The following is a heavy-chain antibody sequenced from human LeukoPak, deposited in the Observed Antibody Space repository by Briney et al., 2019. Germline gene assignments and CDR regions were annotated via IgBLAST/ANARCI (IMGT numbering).Heavy chain of an antibody. J-gene: IGHJ4*02. V-gene: IGHV3-23*01. D-gene: IGHD5-12*01. CDR1: GFTFNIFA. CDR2: ISGSGIST. CDR3: AKDQHGYDKPIDY. Sequence: GGSLRLSCAASGFTFNIFAMNWVRQASGRGLEWVSTISGSGISTYYADSVKGRFTISRDNSKNTLYLQINSLRDEDTAVYFCAKDQHGYDKPIDYRGQGTLVTVSS.